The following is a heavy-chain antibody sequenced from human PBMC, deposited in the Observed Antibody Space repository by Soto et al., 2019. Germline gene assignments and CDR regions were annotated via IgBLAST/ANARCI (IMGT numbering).Heavy chain of an antibody. J-gene: IGHJ4*02. Sequence: QVQLQQWGAGLLKPSETLSVTCAVYGGSFSGYYWSWIRQPPGKGLEWIGEIGHGGGTIYNPSLETRVTISEASSNNQLSLKVNSVTAADTAVYYCARHGGYYFDYWGQGAPVTVSS. D-gene: IGHD3-16*01. CDR1: GGSFSGYY. CDR2: IGHGGGT. V-gene: IGHV4-34*01. CDR3: ARHGGYYFDY.